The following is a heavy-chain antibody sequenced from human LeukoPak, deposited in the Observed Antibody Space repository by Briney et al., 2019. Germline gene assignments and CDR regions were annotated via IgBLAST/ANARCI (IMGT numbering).Heavy chain of an antibody. CDR1: GGSISSYY. CDR3: ARRNAIFGVLDHYYYYYGMDV. V-gene: IGHV4-59*08. D-gene: IGHD3-3*01. Sequence: SETLSLTCTVSGGSISSYYWSWIRQPPGKGLEWIGNIYYSGSTNYNPSLKSRVTISVDTSKNQFSLKLSSVTAADTAVYYCARRNAIFGVLDHYYYYYGMDVWGQGTTVTVS. CDR2: IYYSGST. J-gene: IGHJ6*02.